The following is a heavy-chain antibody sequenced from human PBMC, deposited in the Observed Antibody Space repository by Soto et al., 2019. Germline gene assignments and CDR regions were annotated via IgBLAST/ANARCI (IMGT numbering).Heavy chain of an antibody. Sequence: QVQLVQSGAEVKEPGDSVRVSCEASGYTFTAYYVHWVRQAPGQGLEWMGWINPKFGGTTYAQDFQGRASMTRDMSISTVYMELSRLTSDDTDIYYCARDMDYYYGPGSGNGHGFWGQGTTVTVFS. J-gene: IGHJ6*02. CDR3: ARDMDYYYGPGSGNGHGF. CDR1: GYTFTAYY. D-gene: IGHD3-10*01. V-gene: IGHV1-2*02. CDR2: INPKFGGT.